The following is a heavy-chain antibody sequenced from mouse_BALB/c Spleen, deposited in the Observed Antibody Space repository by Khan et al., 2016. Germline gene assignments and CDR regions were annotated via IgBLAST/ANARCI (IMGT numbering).Heavy chain of an antibody. Sequence: VQLQESGAELARPGASVKLSCKASGYTFTNFWLQWVKPRPGQGLEWIGAIYPGDGDTKYTQKFRGKATLTADKSSSMAFMQLSSLSSDDSADGYWTRASVVLFTYGGRGTLVTVSA. CDR1: GYTFTNFW. J-gene: IGHJ3*01. CDR2: IYPGDGDT. V-gene: IGHV1-87*01. CDR3: TRASVVLFTY.